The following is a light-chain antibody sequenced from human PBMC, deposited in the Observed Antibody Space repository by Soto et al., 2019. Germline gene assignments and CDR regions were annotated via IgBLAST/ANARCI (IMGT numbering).Light chain of an antibody. J-gene: IGLJ2*01. CDR1: SSNIGAGFD. V-gene: IGLV1-40*01. Sequence: QSVLTQPPSVSGAPGQRVTISCTGGSSNIGAGFDVHWYQQLPGTAPKLLIYSNVNRPSGVPGRFSGSKSGTSASLAITGLQAEDEADYYCQSYDSSLSASVFGGGTKVTVL. CDR3: QSYDSSLSASV. CDR2: SNV.